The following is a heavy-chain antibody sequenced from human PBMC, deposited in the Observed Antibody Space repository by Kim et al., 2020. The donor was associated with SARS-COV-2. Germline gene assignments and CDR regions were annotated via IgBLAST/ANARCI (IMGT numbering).Heavy chain of an antibody. J-gene: IGHJ4*02. D-gene: IGHD6-13*01. Sequence: GGSLRLSCAVSGFIVSRSYMTWVRQAPGKGLQWVSVIFSGGTTYYTDSVKGRFTISRDNSKNTVYLQMNSLRVEDTAVYYCARGQRNSSSWHALDWGQGTLVTVSS. CDR3: ARGQRNSSSWHALD. V-gene: IGHV3-66*01. CDR1: GFIVSRSY. CDR2: IFSGGTT.